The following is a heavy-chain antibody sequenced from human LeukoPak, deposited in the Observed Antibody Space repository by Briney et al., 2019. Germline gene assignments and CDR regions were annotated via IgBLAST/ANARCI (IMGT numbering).Heavy chain of an antibody. CDR2: IKGDGIST. CDR1: GFTFSSYW. J-gene: IGHJ6*02. CDR3: ARDAVDTANAV. Sequence: GGSLRLSCAASGFTFSSYWMHWVRHAPGQGLVWVSRIKGDGISTNYADSVKGRFTISRDNAKNTLYLQMNSLRAEDTAVYYCARDAVDTANAVWGQGTTVTVSS. D-gene: IGHD5-18*01. V-gene: IGHV3-74*01.